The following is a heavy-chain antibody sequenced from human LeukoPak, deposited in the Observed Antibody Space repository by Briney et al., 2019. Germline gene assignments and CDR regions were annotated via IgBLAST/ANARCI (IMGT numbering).Heavy chain of an antibody. J-gene: IGHJ4*02. V-gene: IGHV4-39*01. Sequence: PSETLSLTCTVSGGSISSSSYYWRWIRQPPGKGLEWIGSIYYSGSTYYNPSLKSRVTISVDTSKNQFSLKLSSVTAADTAVYYCARPGRRDYYFDYWGQGTLVTVSS. D-gene: IGHD2-21*02. CDR1: GGSISSSSYY. CDR3: ARPGRRDYYFDY. CDR2: IYYSGST.